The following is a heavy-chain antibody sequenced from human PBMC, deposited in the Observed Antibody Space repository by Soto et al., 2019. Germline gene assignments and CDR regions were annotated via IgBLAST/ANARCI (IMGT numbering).Heavy chain of an antibody. D-gene: IGHD5-12*01. CDR2: ISHSGST. Sequence: QLQLQESGSGLVKPSQTLSLTCAVSGGSISSGGYSWSWIRQPPGKGLECIGYISHSGSTYYNPSLKSRVTTSVDRSKTQSSLKLSSVTAADTAVYYCASRRGFPYYDGIDVWGQGTTVTVSS. CDR3: ASRRGFPYYDGIDV. CDR1: GGSISSGGYS. V-gene: IGHV4-30-2*01. J-gene: IGHJ6*02.